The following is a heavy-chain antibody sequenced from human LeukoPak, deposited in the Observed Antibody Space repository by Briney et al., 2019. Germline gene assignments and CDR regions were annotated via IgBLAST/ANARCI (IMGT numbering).Heavy chain of an antibody. CDR1: GDSFSSVTDY. Sequence: SETLSLTCTVSGDSFSSVTDYWAWIRQPPGKGLEWIASGDYSGGTYNPSLESRVAISADMSKNQFSLKLTSVIGADTAVYYCAGERGEEYSSGWYKRNYFDNWGQGIRVTVSS. J-gene: IGHJ4*02. D-gene: IGHD6-19*01. CDR3: AGERGEEYSSGWYKRNYFDN. V-gene: IGHV4-39*07. CDR2: GDYSGGT.